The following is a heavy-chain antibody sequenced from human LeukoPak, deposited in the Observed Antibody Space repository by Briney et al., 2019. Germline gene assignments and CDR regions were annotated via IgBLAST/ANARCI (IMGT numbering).Heavy chain of an antibody. D-gene: IGHD5-18*01. CDR1: GYIFTGYY. V-gene: IGHV1-2*02. J-gene: IGHJ4*02. CDR3: ARDGSADYLSAPSNIAMVPLDY. CDR2: INPNTGGT. Sequence: EASVKVSCKASGYIFTGYYLHWVRRAPGQGLEWMGWINPNTGGTNSAQSFQGRVTMTRDTSITTVYMELSRLTSDDTAVYYCARDGSADYLSAPSNIAMVPLDYWGQGTLVTVSS.